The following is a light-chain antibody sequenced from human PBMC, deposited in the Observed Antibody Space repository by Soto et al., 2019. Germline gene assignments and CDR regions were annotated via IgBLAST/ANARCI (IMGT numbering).Light chain of an antibody. V-gene: IGLV2-23*01. CDR3: CSHAGSSTYV. J-gene: IGLJ1*01. CDR1: SSDVVTYNL. Sequence: QSALTQPASLSGSPGQSITISCTGTSSDVVTYNLISWYQQHPAKAPKLIIYEATKRPSGVSDRFSGSKSANTASLTISGLQAEDEADYFCCSHAGSSTYVFGLGTKVTVL. CDR2: EAT.